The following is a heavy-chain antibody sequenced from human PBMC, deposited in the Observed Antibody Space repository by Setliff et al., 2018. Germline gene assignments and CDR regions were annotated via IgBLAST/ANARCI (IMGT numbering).Heavy chain of an antibody. CDR3: AREQWLDPPGYYYMDV. CDR1: GGSISSYY. J-gene: IGHJ6*03. V-gene: IGHV4-4*07. D-gene: IGHD6-19*01. CDR2: IYIXGSA. Sequence: ASETLSLTCTVSGGSISSYYWSWIRQPAGKGPEWIGHIYIXGSANYNPPLKSRVTMSIDTSKNQFSLKLNSVTAADMAVYYCAREQWLDPPGYYYMDVWAKGTTVTVSS.